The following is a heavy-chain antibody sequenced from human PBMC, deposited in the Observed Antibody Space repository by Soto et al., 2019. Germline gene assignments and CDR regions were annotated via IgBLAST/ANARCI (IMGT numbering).Heavy chain of an antibody. D-gene: IGHD1-26*01. CDR3: AHSVYYYYYMDV. V-gene: IGHV4-59*08. CDR2: IYYSGST. Sequence: SETLSLTCTVSGGSISSYYWSWIRQPPGKGLEWIGYIYYSGSTNYTPSLKSRVTISVDTSKNQFSLKLSSVTAADTAVYYCAHSVYYYYYMDVWGKGTTVT. CDR1: GGSISSYY. J-gene: IGHJ6*03.